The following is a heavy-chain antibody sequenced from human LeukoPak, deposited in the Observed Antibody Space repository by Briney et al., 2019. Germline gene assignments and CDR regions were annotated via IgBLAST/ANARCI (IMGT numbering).Heavy chain of an antibody. V-gene: IGHV3-23*01. J-gene: IGHJ4*02. CDR2: ISGSGGAA. CDR1: GFTFSSYA. Sequence: GGSLRLSCAASGFTFSSYAMSWVRRAPGKGLEWVSDISGSGGAAYYADSVKGRFTISRDNSKNTLYLQMNSLRADDTAVYYCAKDQAFSNYYFDFWGQGTLVTVSS. CDR3: AKDQAFSNYYFDF. D-gene: IGHD4-11*01.